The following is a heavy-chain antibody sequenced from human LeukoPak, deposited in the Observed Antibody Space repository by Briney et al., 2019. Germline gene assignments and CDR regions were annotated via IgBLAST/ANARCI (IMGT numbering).Heavy chain of an antibody. D-gene: IGHD6-13*01. Sequence: SETLSLTCTVSGGSISSYYWSRIRQPPGKGLEWIGYIYYSGSTNYNPSLKSRVTISVDTSKNQFSLKLSSVTAADTAVYYCAREKAAAGKKGFDPWGQGTLVTVSS. CDR3: AREKAAAGKKGFDP. V-gene: IGHV4-59*01. CDR1: GGSISSYY. J-gene: IGHJ5*02. CDR2: IYYSGST.